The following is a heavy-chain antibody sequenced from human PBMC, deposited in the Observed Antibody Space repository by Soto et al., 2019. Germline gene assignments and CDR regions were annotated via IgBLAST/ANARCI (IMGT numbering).Heavy chain of an antibody. Sequence: GGSLRLSCSASGFTFSSYAMHWVRQAPGKGLEYVSAISSNGGSTYYADSVKGRFTISRDNSKNTLYLQMSSLRAEDTAVYYCVKDGVSDSTSQHYWGQGTLVTVSS. J-gene: IGHJ4*02. CDR3: VKDGVSDSTSQHY. V-gene: IGHV3-64D*06. CDR2: ISSNGGST. D-gene: IGHD6-6*01. CDR1: GFTFSSYA.